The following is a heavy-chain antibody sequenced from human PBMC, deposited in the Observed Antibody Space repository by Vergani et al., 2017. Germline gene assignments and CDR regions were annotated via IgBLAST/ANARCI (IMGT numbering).Heavy chain of an antibody. J-gene: IGHJ4*02. CDR2: IIPIFGTA. CDR1: GGTFSSYA. Sequence: QVQLVQSGAEVKKPGSSVKVSCKASGGTFSSYAISWVRQAPGQGLEWMGGIIPIFGTANYAQKFQGRVTITADESTSTAYMELSSLRSGDTAVYYCARSWRVGSGGRCQPYYFDYWGQGTLVTVSS. CDR3: ARSWRVGSGGRCQPYYFDY. V-gene: IGHV1-69*01. D-gene: IGHD2-15*01.